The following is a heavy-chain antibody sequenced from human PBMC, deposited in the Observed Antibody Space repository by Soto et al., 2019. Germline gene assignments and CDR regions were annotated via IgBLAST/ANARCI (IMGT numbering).Heavy chain of an antibody. Sequence: EVQLVESGGGLVQPGGSLRLSCAASGFTFSSNWMNWVRQAPGKGLEWGANIKQDGSEKYYVDSVKGRFTISRDNAKNSLYLQMNSLRAEDTAVYYCARDLGYCSGGTCYSVLDYWGQGTLVTVSS. CDR2: IKQDGSEK. CDR3: ARDLGYCSGGTCYSVLDY. CDR1: GFTFSSNW. D-gene: IGHD2-15*01. V-gene: IGHV3-7*01. J-gene: IGHJ4*02.